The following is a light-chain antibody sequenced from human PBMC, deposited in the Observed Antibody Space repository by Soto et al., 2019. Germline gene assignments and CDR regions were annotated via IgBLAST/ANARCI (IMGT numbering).Light chain of an antibody. J-gene: IGLJ1*01. Sequence: QSALTQPASVSGSPGQSITISCTGTSSDIGGYNYVSWYQQYPGKAPKVMIYEVRNRPSGVSNRFSGTKSSNTASLTISGLQAEDEADYYCSSYTSISTLVFGTGTKVTVL. CDR1: SSDIGGYNY. CDR3: SSYTSISTLV. CDR2: EVR. V-gene: IGLV2-14*01.